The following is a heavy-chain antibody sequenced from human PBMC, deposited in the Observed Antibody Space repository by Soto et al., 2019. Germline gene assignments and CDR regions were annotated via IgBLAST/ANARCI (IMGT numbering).Heavy chain of an antibody. CDR1: GGSISSYY. CDR3: ARPGRAAAGHDAFDI. D-gene: IGHD6-13*01. CDR2: IYYSGST. J-gene: IGHJ3*02. Sequence: SETLSLTCTVSGGSISSYYWSWIRQPPGKGLEWIGYIYYSGSTNYNPSLKSRVTISVDTSKNQFSLKLSSVTAADTAVYYCARPGRAAAGHDAFDIWGQGTMVT. V-gene: IGHV4-59*01.